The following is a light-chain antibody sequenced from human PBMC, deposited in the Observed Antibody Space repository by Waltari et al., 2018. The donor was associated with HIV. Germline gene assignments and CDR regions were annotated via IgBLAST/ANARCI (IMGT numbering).Light chain of an antibody. CDR1: SASVSTSFF. Sequence: QTVVTQEPSPSVSPGKPITLTCGLSSASVSTSFFPSWYQLTPGQPPRSLLYNTDVRSSGVPDRFSGSIVGNKAALTITGAQAEDESVYYCVLCVRSGRVFGGGTRLTVL. J-gene: IGLJ2*01. CDR3: VLCVRSGRV. V-gene: IGLV8-61*01. CDR2: NTD.